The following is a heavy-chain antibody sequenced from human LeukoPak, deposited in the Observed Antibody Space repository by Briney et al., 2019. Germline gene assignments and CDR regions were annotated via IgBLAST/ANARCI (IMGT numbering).Heavy chain of an antibody. V-gene: IGHV3-21*01. D-gene: IGHD3-3*01. J-gene: IGHJ4*02. CDR1: GFXFSSYS. Sequence: GGSLRLSCAASGFXFSSYSINWVRQAPGEGLEWVSSISYSSGYIYYADSVKGRFTISRDNAKNSLYLQMNSLRAEDTAVFYCARTRVGVVIDYFDYWGQGTLVTVSS. CDR3: ARTRVGVVIDYFDY. CDR2: ISYSSGYI.